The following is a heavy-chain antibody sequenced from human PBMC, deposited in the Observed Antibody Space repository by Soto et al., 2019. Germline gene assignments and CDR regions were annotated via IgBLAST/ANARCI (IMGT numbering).Heavy chain of an antibody. CDR1: GFTFSSYA. D-gene: IGHD5-18*01. CDR3: ARENTAMDTVFDY. CDR2: ISYDGSNK. V-gene: IGHV3-30-3*01. J-gene: IGHJ4*02. Sequence: QVQLVESGGGVVQPGRSLRLSCAASGFTFSSYAMHWVRQAPGKGLEWVAVISYDGSNKYYADSVKGRFTISRDNSKNTLYLQMNSLRAEDTAVYYCARENTAMDTVFDYWGQGTLVTVSS.